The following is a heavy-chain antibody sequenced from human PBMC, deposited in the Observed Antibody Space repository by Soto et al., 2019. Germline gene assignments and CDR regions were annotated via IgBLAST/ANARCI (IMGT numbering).Heavy chain of an antibody. D-gene: IGHD6-6*01. J-gene: IGHJ3*02. CDR2: TYYRSKWYN. V-gene: IGHV6-1*01. CDR1: GDSVSSNSAA. CDR3: ARGKSGYSSSSRAFDI. Sequence: QALSLTCAISGDSVSSNSAAWNLIRHSPSRGLEWLGRTYYRSKWYNDYAVSVKSRITINPDTSKNQFSLQLNSVTPEDTAVYYCARGKSGYSSSSRAFDIWGQGTMVTVSS.